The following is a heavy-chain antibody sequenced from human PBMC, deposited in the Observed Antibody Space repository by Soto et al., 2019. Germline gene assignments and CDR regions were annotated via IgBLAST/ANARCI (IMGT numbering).Heavy chain of an antibody. J-gene: IGHJ6*02. V-gene: IGHV3-30*18. CDR1: GLSLSSYG. CDR2: ISYDGSNK. CDR3: AKDLGAAAGMGHYYYGMDV. Sequence: GFLRLSCAASGLSLSSYGMHWVRHAPGKGLEWVAVISYDGSNKYYADSVKGRFTISRDNSKNTLYLQMNRLRAEDTAVYYCAKDLGAAAGMGHYYYGMDVWGQGTTVTVSS. D-gene: IGHD6-13*01.